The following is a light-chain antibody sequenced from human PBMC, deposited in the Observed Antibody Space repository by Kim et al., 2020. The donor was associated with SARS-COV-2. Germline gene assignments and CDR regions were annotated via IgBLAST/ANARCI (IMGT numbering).Light chain of an antibody. Sequence: NFMLTQPHSVSKSPGKTVTISCTRSSGSIASNYVQWYQQRPGSAPTTVIYEADQRPSGVPDRFSGSIDSSSKSASLTISGLKTEDEAGYYFQSYGANNEVVFGGGTKLTVL. CDR2: EAD. CDR1: SGSIASNY. V-gene: IGLV6-57*04. CDR3: QSYGANNEVV. J-gene: IGLJ2*01.